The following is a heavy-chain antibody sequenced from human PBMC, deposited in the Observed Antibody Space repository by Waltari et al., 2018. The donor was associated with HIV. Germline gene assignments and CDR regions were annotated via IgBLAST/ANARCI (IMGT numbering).Heavy chain of an antibody. J-gene: IGHJ4*02. V-gene: IGHV4-34*01. Sequence: QVQLHQWGAGLLKPSETLSLSCAVYNEDDDSFREYWWSFRDYHWSWFRQSQGAGLEWSGEVYYTISTHYNPSLMSRVSISLDTSKRRFYLWLSSVTDSDTAIYYCAVAVTLDYSWGSYADFWSQVTVVTVSS. CDR2: VYYTIST. CDR3: AVAVTLDYSWGSYADF. CDR1: NEDDDSFREYWWSFRDYH. D-gene: IGHD3-16*01.